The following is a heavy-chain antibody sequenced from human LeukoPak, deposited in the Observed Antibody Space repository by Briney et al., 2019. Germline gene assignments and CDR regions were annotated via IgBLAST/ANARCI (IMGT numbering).Heavy chain of an antibody. Sequence: PSETLSLTCAVYGGSFSGYYWSWIRQPXXXXXEWXGEINXSGSTNYNPSLKSRVTISVDTSKNQFSLKLSSVTAADTAVYYCARSALYDFWSGYYEYYFDYWGQGTLVTVSS. CDR1: GGSFSGYY. V-gene: IGHV4-34*01. D-gene: IGHD3-3*01. CDR2: INXSGST. CDR3: ARSALYDFWSGYYEYYFDY. J-gene: IGHJ4*02.